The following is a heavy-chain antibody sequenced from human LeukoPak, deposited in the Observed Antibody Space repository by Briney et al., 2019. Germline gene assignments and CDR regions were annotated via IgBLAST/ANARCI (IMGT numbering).Heavy chain of an antibody. V-gene: IGHV3-33*01. CDR3: ARAVGPFDY. D-gene: IGHD1-26*01. CDR1: GFPFSSYG. J-gene: IGHJ4*02. CDR2: IWYDGSNK. Sequence: PGGSLRLSCVASGFPFSSYGMHWVRQAPGRGLEWVAVIWYDGSNKYYADSMKGRFTFSRDNSKNTLYLQMNSLRAEDTGVYYCARAVGPFDYWGQGTLVTVSS.